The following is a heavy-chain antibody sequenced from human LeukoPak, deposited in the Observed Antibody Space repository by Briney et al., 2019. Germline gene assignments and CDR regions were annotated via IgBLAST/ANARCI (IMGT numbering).Heavy chain of an antibody. CDR1: GYSISSGNY. V-gene: IGHV4-38-2*02. CDR2: IYHSGST. Sequence: PSETLSLTCTVSGYSISSGNYWGWIRQPPGKGLEWIGSIYHSGSTYYNPSLKGRVTISVNTSKNQFSLKQSSVTAADTAVYFCARDTVAFRYSYGPKSYYYYYYGMDVWGQGTTVTVSS. CDR3: ARDTVAFRYSYGPKSYYYYYYGMDV. J-gene: IGHJ6*02. D-gene: IGHD5-18*01.